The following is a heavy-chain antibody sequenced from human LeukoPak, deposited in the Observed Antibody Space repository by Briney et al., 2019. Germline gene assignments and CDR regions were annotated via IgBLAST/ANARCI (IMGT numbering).Heavy chain of an antibody. CDR1: GGSFSGYY. CDR2: INHSGGT. J-gene: IGHJ4*02. D-gene: IGHD3-16*02. CDR3: ARGRGDYVWGSYRYTYYFDY. Sequence: SETLSLTCAVYGGSFSGYYWSWIRQPPGKGLEWIGEINHSGGTNYNPSLKSGVTISVNASKNQFSLKLSSVTAADTAVYYCARGRGDYVWGSYRYTYYFDYWGQGTLVTVSS. V-gene: IGHV4-34*01.